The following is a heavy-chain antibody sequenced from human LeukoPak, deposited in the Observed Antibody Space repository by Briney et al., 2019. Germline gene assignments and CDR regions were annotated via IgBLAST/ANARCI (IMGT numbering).Heavy chain of an antibody. D-gene: IGHD2-21*02. CDR2: IGPSGGDI. V-gene: IGHV3-23*01. CDR1: GFTFSSYA. Sequence: GGSLRLSCAASGFTFSSYAMTWVRQAPGRGLEWVTVIGPSGGDIIYADSVKGRFTISRDNSANTLYLQMNSLRAEDTAVYYCAKYCGGDCFRNFDSWGQGTLVTVSS. J-gene: IGHJ4*02. CDR3: AKYCGGDCFRNFDS.